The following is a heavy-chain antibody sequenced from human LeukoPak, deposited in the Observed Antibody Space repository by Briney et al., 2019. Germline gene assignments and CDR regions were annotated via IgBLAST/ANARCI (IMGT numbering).Heavy chain of an antibody. Sequence: SETLSLTSAVYGGSFSGYYWSWIRQPPGKGLEWIGEINHSGSTNYNPSLKSPVTVSVATSKNQFSIRLSSVTAADTAVDNGAQEGSGSSYYFDNWGWGT. CDR3: AQEGSGSSYYFDN. CDR1: GGSFSGYY. CDR2: INHSGST. D-gene: IGHD2-15*01. V-gene: IGHV4-34*01. J-gene: IGHJ4*02.